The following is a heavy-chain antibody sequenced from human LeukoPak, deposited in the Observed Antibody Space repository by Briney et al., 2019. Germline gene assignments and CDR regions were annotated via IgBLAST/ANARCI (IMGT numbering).Heavy chain of an antibody. D-gene: IGHD5-12*01. CDR2: INPSGGST. CDR3: AREEPIVATIGGH. Sequence: ASVKGSCKASGYTFTSYYMHWVRQAPGQGLEWMGIINPSGGSTSYAQKFQGRVTMTRYTSTSTVYMELSSLRSEDTAVYYCAREEPIVATIGGHWGQGTLVTVSS. V-gene: IGHV1-46*01. J-gene: IGHJ4*02. CDR1: GYTFTSYY.